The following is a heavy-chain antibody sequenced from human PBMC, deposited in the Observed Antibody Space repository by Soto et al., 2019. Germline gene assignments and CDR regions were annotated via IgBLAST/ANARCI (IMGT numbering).Heavy chain of an antibody. D-gene: IGHD2-21*02. CDR3: ARDLWGYCGTDCYPLDV. V-gene: IGHV4-59*01. CDR2: LYNTGST. CDR1: GGSISRYY. J-gene: IGHJ6*02. Sequence: QVRLQESGPGLVKPSETLSLTCTVSGGSISRYYWSWIRLTPGKGLEWIGYLYNTGSTIYNPSLESRVTISVDTSKNQFSLKLNYVTAADTAVYYCARDLWGYCGTDCYPLDVWGPGTTVTVSS.